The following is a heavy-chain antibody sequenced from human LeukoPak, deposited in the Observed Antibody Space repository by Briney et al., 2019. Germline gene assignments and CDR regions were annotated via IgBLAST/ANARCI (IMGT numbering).Heavy chain of an antibody. D-gene: IGHD3-22*01. V-gene: IGHV4-59*01. Sequence: SETLSLTCTVSGGSISSYYWSWIRQPPGKGLEWIGYIYYSGSTNYNPSFKSRVTISVDTSKNQFSLKLSSVTAADTAVYYCARGGWGEYYYDSSGYYLSNSPFDYWGQGTLVTVSS. J-gene: IGHJ4*02. CDR3: ARGGWGEYYYDSSGYYLSNSPFDY. CDR1: GGSISSYY. CDR2: IYYSGST.